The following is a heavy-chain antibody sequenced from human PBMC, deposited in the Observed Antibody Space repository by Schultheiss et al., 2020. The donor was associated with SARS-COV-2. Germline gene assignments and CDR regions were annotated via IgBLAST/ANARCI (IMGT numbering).Heavy chain of an antibody. D-gene: IGHD2-2*02. V-gene: IGHV3-30*18. J-gene: IGHJ6*02. CDR1: GFTFSSYG. CDR3: AKGGPMDIVVVPAAIGHYYYGMDV. CDR2: ISYDGSNK. Sequence: GGSLRLSCAASGFTFSSYGMHWVRQAPGKGLEWVAVISYDGSNKYYADSVKGRFTISRDNSKNTLYLQMNSLRAEDTAVYYCAKGGPMDIVVVPAAIGHYYYGMDVWGQGTTVTVSS.